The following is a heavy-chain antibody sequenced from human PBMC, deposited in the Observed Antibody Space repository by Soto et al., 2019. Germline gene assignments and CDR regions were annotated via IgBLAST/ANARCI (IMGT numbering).Heavy chain of an antibody. CDR1: GYTFTSYD. D-gene: IGHD6-13*01. Sequence: GASVKVSCKASGYTFTSYDINWVRQATGQGLEWMGWMNPNSGNTGYAQKFQGRVTMTRNTSISTAYMELSSLRSEDTAVYYCATPVGLAAAGWTDAFDIWGQGTMVTGS. CDR2: MNPNSGNT. V-gene: IGHV1-8*01. J-gene: IGHJ3*02. CDR3: ATPVGLAAAGWTDAFDI.